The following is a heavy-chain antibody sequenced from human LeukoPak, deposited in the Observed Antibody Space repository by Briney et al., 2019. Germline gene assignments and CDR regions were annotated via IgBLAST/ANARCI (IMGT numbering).Heavy chain of an antibody. V-gene: IGHV3-30-3*01. Sequence: PGGSLRLSCAVSGFTFSTYAMHWVRQAPGKGLEWVAVISYDGSNKYYADSVRGRFSISRDNSKHTLYLQMNSLRAEDTAVYDCARDRTSSGWFFDYWGQGTLVTVSS. CDR2: ISYDGSNK. CDR3: ARDRTSSGWFFDY. J-gene: IGHJ4*02. CDR1: GFTFSTYA. D-gene: IGHD6-19*01.